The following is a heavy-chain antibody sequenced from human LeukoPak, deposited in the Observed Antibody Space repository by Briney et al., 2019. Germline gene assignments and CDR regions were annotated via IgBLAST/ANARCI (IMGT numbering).Heavy chain of an antibody. V-gene: IGHV1-18*01. D-gene: IGHD6-13*01. CDR3: ASKGIAAAGTGTYGAFDI. J-gene: IGHJ3*02. Sequence: ASVKVSCKASGYTFTSYGISWMRQAPGQGLEWMGWISAYNGNTNYAQKLQGRVTMTTDTSTSTAYMELRSLRSDDTAVYYCASKGIAAAGTGTYGAFDIWGQGTMVTVSS. CDR2: ISAYNGNT. CDR1: GYTFTSYG.